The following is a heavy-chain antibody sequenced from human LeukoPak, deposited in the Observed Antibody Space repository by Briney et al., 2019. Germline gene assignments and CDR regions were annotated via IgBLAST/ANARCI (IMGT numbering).Heavy chain of an antibody. CDR3: ARVGVPAAGHFDY. J-gene: IGHJ4*02. Sequence: GGSLRLSCAASGFTFSSYEMNWVRQAPGKGLEWVSYISSSGSTIYYADSVKGRFTISGDNAKNSLYLQMNSLRAEDTAVYYCARVGVPAAGHFDYWGQGTLVTVSS. D-gene: IGHD2-2*01. CDR1: GFTFSSYE. CDR2: ISSSGSTI. V-gene: IGHV3-48*03.